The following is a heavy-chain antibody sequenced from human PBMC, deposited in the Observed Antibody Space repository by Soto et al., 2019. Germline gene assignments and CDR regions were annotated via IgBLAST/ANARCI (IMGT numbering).Heavy chain of an antibody. D-gene: IGHD6-13*01. CDR1: GYTFTGYY. Sequence: QVQLVQSGAEVKKPGASVKVSCKVSGYTFTGYYMHWVRQAPGQGLEWMGWINPYSGATNYAQKFQDWVTMTRDTSISTAYMELSRLRSDDTAVYYCASAAGVGAAAEYWGQGTLVTVSS. CDR2: INPYSGAT. V-gene: IGHV1-2*04. CDR3: ASAAGVGAAAEY. J-gene: IGHJ4*02.